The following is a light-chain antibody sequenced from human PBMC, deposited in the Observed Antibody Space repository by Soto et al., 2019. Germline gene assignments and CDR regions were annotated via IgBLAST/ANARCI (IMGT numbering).Light chain of an antibody. CDR3: QQYGYLFRA. Sequence: EILLTQSPGTLSLSPGERATLSCRASQSVSSSSLSCYQLKPGQAPRLLIYGASSRATGIPDRFSGRGSGKDCTPTISILEPEDFAVYYFQQYGYLFRAFGQGTKVEL. J-gene: IGKJ1*01. V-gene: IGKV3-20*01. CDR1: QSVSSSS. CDR2: GAS.